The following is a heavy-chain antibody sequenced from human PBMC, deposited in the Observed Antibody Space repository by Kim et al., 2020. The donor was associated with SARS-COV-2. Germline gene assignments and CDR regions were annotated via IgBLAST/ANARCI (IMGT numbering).Heavy chain of an antibody. D-gene: IGHD4-17*01. CDR2: IYPGDSDT. J-gene: IGHJ3*02. CDR1: GYSFTSYW. CDR3: ACTYGDYPSGVLHLNQDAFDI. V-gene: IGHV5-51*01. Sequence: GESLKISCKGSGYSFTSYWIGWVRQMPGKGLEWMGIIYPGDSDTRYSPSFQGQVTISADKSISTAYLQWSSLKASDTAMYYCACTYGDYPSGVLHLNQDAFDIWGQGTMVTVSS.